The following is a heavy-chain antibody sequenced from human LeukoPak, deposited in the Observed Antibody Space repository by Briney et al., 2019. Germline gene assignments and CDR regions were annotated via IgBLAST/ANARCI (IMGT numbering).Heavy chain of an antibody. CDR3: ARAGDGYSSSRRGEPTFHY. J-gene: IGHJ4*02. D-gene: IGHD6-13*01. CDR1: GFTFSSYA. Sequence: GGSLRLSCAASGFTFSSYAMGWVRQAPGKGLEWVSAITDSFPTPYYPDSFTGRFPISRHNSNNPLYLQITSLRPDDTALFYCARAGDGYSSSRRGEPTFHYWGRGPLVTVSS. V-gene: IGHV3-23*01. CDR2: ITDSFPTP.